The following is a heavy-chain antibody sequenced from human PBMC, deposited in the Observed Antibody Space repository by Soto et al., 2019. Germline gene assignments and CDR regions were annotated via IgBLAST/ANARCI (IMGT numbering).Heavy chain of an antibody. CDR2: ISSSSTYI. Sequence: EVQLVESGGGLVKPGGSLRLSCAASGFTFSTSSMTWVRQAPGKGLEWVSSISSSSTYIYYADSVKGRFTISRDNAKNSLYLQMNSLRAKDTAVYYCARSHREQWLVGDYYGMDVW. CDR1: GFTFSTSS. CDR3: ARSHREQWLVGDYYGMDV. J-gene: IGHJ6*01. V-gene: IGHV3-21*01. D-gene: IGHD6-19*01.